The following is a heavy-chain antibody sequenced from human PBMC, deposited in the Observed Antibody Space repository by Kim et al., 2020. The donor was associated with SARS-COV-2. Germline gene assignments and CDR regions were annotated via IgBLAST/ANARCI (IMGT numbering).Heavy chain of an antibody. Sequence: TDYAQSVKVRFTLSRDNSKNTLYLQMSSLRAEDTAVYYCAKLNWDGLDDYWGQGTLVTVSS. D-gene: IGHD1-1*01. CDR2: T. CDR3: AKLNWDGLDDY. J-gene: IGHJ4*02. V-gene: IGHV3-23*01.